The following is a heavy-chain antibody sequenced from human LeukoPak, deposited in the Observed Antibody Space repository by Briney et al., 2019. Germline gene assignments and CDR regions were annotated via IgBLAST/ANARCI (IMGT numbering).Heavy chain of an antibody. J-gene: IGHJ6*02. D-gene: IGHD6-6*01. Sequence: AAFKVSCRAAGYTFSNYHSGWVGQAPGQGLEGMGWISAYNGNTKYAQYLQGRVTITTDTSTSTAYMELRSLRPADTAVYYCARVRSRSSHDYYYYGLDVWGQGTTATASS. CDR2: ISAYNGNT. CDR3: ARVRSRSSHDYYYYGLDV. V-gene: IGHV1-18*01. CDR1: GYTFSNYH.